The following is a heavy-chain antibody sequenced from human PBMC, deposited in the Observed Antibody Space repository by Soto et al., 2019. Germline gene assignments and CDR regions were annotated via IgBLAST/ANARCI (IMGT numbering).Heavy chain of an antibody. V-gene: IGHV3-7*03. Sequence: GGSLRLSCAASGFTFSSYWMSWVRQAPGKGLEWVANTKQDGSEKYYVDSVKGRFTISRDNAKNSLYLQMNSLRAEDTAVYYCARELPKPTGDAFDIWGQGTMVTVSS. J-gene: IGHJ3*02. CDR3: ARELPKPTGDAFDI. D-gene: IGHD1-1*01. CDR1: GFTFSSYW. CDR2: TKQDGSEK.